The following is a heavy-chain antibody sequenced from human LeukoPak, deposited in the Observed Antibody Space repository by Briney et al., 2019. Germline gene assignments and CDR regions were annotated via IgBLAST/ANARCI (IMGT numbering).Heavy chain of an antibody. CDR1: GGTFSSYA. J-gene: IGHJ4*02. D-gene: IGHD6-13*01. CDR2: IIPILGIV. CDR3: ARARRSDSSWYDY. V-gene: IGHV1-69*04. Sequence: SVKVSCKASGGTFSSYAISWVRQAPGQGLEWMGRIIPILGIVNYAQRFQGSVTITADKSTTTVFMELSSLRSEDTAVYFCARARRSDSSWYDYWGQGTLVSVSS.